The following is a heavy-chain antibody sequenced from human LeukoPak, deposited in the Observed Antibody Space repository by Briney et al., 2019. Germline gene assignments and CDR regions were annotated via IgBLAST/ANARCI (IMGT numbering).Heavy chain of an antibody. J-gene: IGHJ6*04. D-gene: IGHD3-10*02. CDR3: AELGITMIGGV. Sequence: GRSLRLSCAASGFTFSNYAIHWVRQAPGKGLEWVAVISYDGSNKYYADSVKGRFTISRDNSKNTLYPQMNSLRAEDTAVYYCAELGITMIGGVWGKGTTVTISS. CDR2: ISYDGSNK. CDR1: GFTFSNYA. V-gene: IGHV3-30*04.